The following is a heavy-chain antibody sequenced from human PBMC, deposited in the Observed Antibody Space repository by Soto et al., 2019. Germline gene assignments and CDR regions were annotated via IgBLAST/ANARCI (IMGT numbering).Heavy chain of an antibody. J-gene: IGHJ4*02. CDR3: ARSSTRDVY. Sequence: PSETLSLTCPVSGCSISNYYWSWIRQPPGKGLEWIGYIYYGGSTNYNPSLKSRVAISVDTSKNQFSLKLSSVTAADTAVYYCARSSTRDVYWGQGTLVTVSS. V-gene: IGHV4-59*01. D-gene: IGHD2-21*02. CDR1: GCSISNYY. CDR2: IYYGGST.